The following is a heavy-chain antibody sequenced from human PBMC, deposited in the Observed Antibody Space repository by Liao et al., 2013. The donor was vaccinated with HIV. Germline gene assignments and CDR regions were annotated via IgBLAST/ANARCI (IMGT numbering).Heavy chain of an antibody. D-gene: IGHD6-19*01. CDR1: GGSISGYH. J-gene: IGHJ4*02. CDR2: IYFTGTT. CDR3: ARDPSDSSGLYFDY. V-gene: IGHV4-4*07. Sequence: QVQLHESGPGLVKPSETLSLTCSVSGGSISGYHWTWIRQPAGKRLEWIGRIYFTGTTNYNPSLRSRVTMSVDTSKNQFSLRLSSVTAADTAVYYCARDPSDSSGLYFDYWAREPGSPSPQ.